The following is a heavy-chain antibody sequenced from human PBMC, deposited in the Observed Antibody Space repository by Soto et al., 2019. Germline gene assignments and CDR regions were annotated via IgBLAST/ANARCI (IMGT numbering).Heavy chain of an antibody. Sequence: PSETLSLTCTVSGGSISSGGYYWSWIRRHPGKGLEWIGYIYYSGSTYYNPSLKSRVTISVDTSKNQFSLKLSSVTAADTAVYYCARARRDSSSFRDFDYWGQGTLVTVSS. J-gene: IGHJ4*02. CDR3: ARARRDSSSFRDFDY. CDR2: IYYSGST. D-gene: IGHD6-6*01. V-gene: IGHV4-31*03. CDR1: GGSISSGGYY.